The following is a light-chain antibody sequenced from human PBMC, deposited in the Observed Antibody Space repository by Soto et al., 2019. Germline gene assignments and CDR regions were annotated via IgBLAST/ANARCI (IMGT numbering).Light chain of an antibody. J-gene: IGKJ1*01. CDR2: KAS. CDR1: QSISSW. V-gene: IGKV1-5*03. CDR3: QQYNDNWT. Sequence: DIQMTQSPSTLSASVGDRVTINCRASQSISSWLAWYQQKPGQAPKLLIYKASTLQSGVPSRFSSSGSGTEFTLAVSSLQPDDSATYFCQQYNDNWTFGQGTKGEIK.